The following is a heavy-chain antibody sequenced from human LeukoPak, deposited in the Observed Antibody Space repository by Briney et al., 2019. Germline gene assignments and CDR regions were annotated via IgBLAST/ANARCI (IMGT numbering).Heavy chain of an antibody. Sequence: GGSLRLSCAASGFTVSSNYMSWVRQAPGKGLEWVSVIYRGGSTYYADSVKGRFTISRDNSKNTLYLHMNSLRAEETAVYYCAREGDDSSGHYPHFDYWGQGTLVTVSS. J-gene: IGHJ4*02. D-gene: IGHD3-22*01. CDR1: GFTVSSNY. V-gene: IGHV3-53*01. CDR3: AREGDDSSGHYPHFDY. CDR2: IYRGGST.